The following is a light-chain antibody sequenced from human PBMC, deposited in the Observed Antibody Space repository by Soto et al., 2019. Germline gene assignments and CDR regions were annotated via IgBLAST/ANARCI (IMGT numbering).Light chain of an antibody. CDR2: SAT. CDR3: QQYGSSPQT. V-gene: IGKV3-20*01. J-gene: IGKJ1*01. Sequence: EIVLTQSPGTLSLSPGERATFSCRASQTVSQDYLAWFQHKPGQAPRLLMFSATSRAAGIPDRFSGSGSGTDFTLTISRLVPEDFAVYFCQQYGSSPQTFGQGTRVEIK. CDR1: QTVSQDY.